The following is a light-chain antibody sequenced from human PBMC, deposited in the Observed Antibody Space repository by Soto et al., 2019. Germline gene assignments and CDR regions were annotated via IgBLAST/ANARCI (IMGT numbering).Light chain of an antibody. CDR2: QAS. Sequence: DIQMTQSPSTLSASVGERVTITCRASQSISSWLAWFQQKPGKAPNLLIYQASSLESGVPSRFSGSGSGTEFTLTISSLQPDDFATYYCQQYNVNPWTCGQGTKVDIK. J-gene: IGKJ1*01. CDR3: QQYNVNPWT. V-gene: IGKV1-5*03. CDR1: QSISSW.